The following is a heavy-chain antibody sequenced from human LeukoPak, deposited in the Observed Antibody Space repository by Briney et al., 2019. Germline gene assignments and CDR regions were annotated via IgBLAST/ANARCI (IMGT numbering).Heavy chain of an antibody. J-gene: IGHJ4*02. Sequence: GGSLRLSCAASGFTFSSYGMSWVRQAPGKGLEWVSAISGSGGTTSYADFVKGRFTISRDNSKNTLYLQMNSLRGEDTALYYFSKGDCGGDCYVVDYWGQGTRVTVPS. V-gene: IGHV3-23*01. D-gene: IGHD2-21*02. CDR2: ISGSGGTT. CDR1: GFTFSSYG. CDR3: SKGDCGGDCYVVDY.